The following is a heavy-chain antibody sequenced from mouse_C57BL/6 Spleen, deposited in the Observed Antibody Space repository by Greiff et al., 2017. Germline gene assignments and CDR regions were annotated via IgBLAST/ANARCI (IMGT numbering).Heavy chain of an antibody. CDR3: ARDVHYGSSRAMDY. CDR1: GFTFSDFY. D-gene: IGHD1-1*01. V-gene: IGHV7-1*01. J-gene: IGHJ4*01. Sequence: EVQVVESGGGLVQSGRSLRLSCATSGFTFSDFYMEWVRQAPGKGLEWIAASRNKANDYTTEYSASVKGRFIVSRDTSQSILYLQMNALRAEDSAIYYCARDVHYGSSRAMDYWGQGTSVTVSS. CDR2: SRNKANDYTT.